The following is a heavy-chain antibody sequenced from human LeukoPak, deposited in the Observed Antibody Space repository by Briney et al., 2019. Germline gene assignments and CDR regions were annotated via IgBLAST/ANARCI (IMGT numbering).Heavy chain of an antibody. CDR2: IRYDGSNK. CDR3: AKESRDIVVVPAANLGDYFDY. J-gene: IGHJ4*02. CDR1: GFTFSSYG. V-gene: IGHV3-30*02. D-gene: IGHD2-2*01. Sequence: GGSLRLSCAASGFTFSSYGMHWVRQAPGKGLEWVAFIRYDGSNKYYADSVKGRFTISRDNSKNTLYLQMNSLRAEDTAVYYCAKESRDIVVVPAANLGDYFDYWGQGTLVTVSS.